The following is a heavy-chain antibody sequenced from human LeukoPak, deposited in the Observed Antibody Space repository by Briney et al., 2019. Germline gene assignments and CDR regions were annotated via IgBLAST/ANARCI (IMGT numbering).Heavy chain of an antibody. D-gene: IGHD3-22*01. J-gene: IGHJ4*02. V-gene: IGHV3-21*04. CDR2: ISSSSSYI. CDR1: GFTFSSYS. Sequence: PGGSLRLSCAASGFTFSSYSMNWVRQAPGKGLEWVSSISSSSSYIYYADSVKGRFTISRDNSKNTLYLQMNSLRAEDTAVYYCAKDRPDYYDSSGYYYGLFDYWGQGTLVTVSS. CDR3: AKDRPDYYDSSGYYYGLFDY.